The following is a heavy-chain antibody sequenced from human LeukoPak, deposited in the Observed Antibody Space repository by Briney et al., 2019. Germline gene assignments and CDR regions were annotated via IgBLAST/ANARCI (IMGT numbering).Heavy chain of an antibody. CDR2: INHSGST. CDR1: GGSFSGYH. CDR3: ARYATIFGVVIGFDP. J-gene: IGHJ5*02. Sequence: PSETLSLTCAVYGGSFSGYHWSWIRQPPGKGLEWIGEINHSGSTNYNPSLKSRVTISVDTSKNQFSLKLSSVTAADTAVYYCARYATIFGVVIGFDPWDQGTLVTVSS. V-gene: IGHV4-34*01. D-gene: IGHD3-3*01.